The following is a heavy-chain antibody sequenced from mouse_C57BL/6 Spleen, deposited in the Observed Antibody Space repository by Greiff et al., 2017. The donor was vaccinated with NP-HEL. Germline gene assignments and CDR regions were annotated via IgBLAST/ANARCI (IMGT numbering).Heavy chain of an antibody. CDR2: FHPYNDDT. CDR1: GYTFTTYP. V-gene: IGHV1-47*01. D-gene: IGHD2-4*01. CDR3: ARTGDYDDGGFDY. J-gene: IGHJ2*01. Sequence: VKLMESGAELVKPGASVKMSCKASGYTFTTYPIEWMKQNHGKSLEWIGNFHPYNDDTKYNEKFKGKATLTVEKSSSTFYLELSRLTSDDSAVYYCARTGDYDDGGFDYWGQGTTLTVSS.